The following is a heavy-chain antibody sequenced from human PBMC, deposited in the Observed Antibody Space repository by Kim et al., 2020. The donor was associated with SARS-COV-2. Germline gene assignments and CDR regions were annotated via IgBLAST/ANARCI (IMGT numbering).Heavy chain of an antibody. J-gene: IGHJ3*02. V-gene: IGHV1-18*01. CDR1: GYSFTAYG. CDR2: ISVYNDNT. CDR3: ARVGEIRWHAFDI. Sequence: ASVKVSCKASGYSFTAYGITWVRRAPGQGLEWMGWISVYNDNTKNAQKFQDRVTMSTDISADTAFMELRSLRTDDTAVYYCARVGEIRWHAFDIWGQGTLVTVSS. D-gene: IGHD3-10*01.